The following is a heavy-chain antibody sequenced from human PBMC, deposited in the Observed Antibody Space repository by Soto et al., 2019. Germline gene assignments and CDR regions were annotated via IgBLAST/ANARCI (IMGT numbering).Heavy chain of an antibody. CDR2: INQDGSEK. D-gene: IGHD2-15*01. J-gene: IGHJ4*02. Sequence: EVQLVESGGGLVQPGGSLRLSCAASGFTFSSYWMSWVRQAPGKGLEWVANINQDGSEKNYVDSVKGRFTISRDNAENSLTLQMNSLRAGDTAVYYCARDAYCSGGSCYVYWGQGTLVTVSS. CDR3: ARDAYCSGGSCYVY. CDR1: GFTFSSYW. V-gene: IGHV3-7*04.